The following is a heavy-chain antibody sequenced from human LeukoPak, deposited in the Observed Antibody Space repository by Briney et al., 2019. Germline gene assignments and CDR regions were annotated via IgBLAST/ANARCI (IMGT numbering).Heavy chain of an antibody. V-gene: IGHV4-39*01. CDR1: GGSISSSSYY. CDR2: IYYSGST. J-gene: IGHJ4*02. Sequence: KPSETLSLTCTVSGGSISSSSYYWGWIRQPPGKGLEWIGNIYYSGSTYYNPSLKSRVTISVDTSKNQFSLKLSSVTAADTAVYYCARSTGWLQEFDYWGQGTLVTVSS. D-gene: IGHD5-24*01. CDR3: ARSTGWLQEFDY.